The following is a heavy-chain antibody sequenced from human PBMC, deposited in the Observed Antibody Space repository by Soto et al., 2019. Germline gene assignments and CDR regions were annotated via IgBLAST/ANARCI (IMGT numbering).Heavy chain of an antibody. D-gene: IGHD6-13*01. CDR1: GGTFSNHA. J-gene: IGHJ3*02. CDR3: AREVAADGTFREDVFDI. CDR2: IIPIFSTT. Sequence: VHLVQSGAEVKKPGSSVKVSRKAPGGTFSNHAINWVRQAPGQGLEWMGRIIPIFSTTNYAQKFQGRVTMTADESTITAYLELSSLKQDDTAVYYCAREVAADGTFREDVFDIWGQGTLVTVSS. V-gene: IGHV1-69*12.